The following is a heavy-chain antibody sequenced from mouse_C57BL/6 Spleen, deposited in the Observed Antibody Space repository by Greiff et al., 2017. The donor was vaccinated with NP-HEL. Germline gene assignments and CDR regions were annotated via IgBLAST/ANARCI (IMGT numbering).Heavy chain of an antibody. V-gene: IGHV1-81*01. CDR2: IYPRSGNT. D-gene: IGHD4-1*01. CDR3: ARRRLGSYYAMDY. CDR1: GYTFTSSG. J-gene: IGHJ4*01. Sequence: VQLQQSGAVLARPGASVKLSCKASGYTFTSSGISWVKPRTGQGLEWIGEIYPRSGNTYYNEKFKGKATLTADKSSSTAYMELRSLTSEDSAVYFCARRRLGSYYAMDYWGQGTSVTVSS.